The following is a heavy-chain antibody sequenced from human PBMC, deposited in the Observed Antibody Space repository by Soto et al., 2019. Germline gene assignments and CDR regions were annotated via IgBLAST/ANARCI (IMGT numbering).Heavy chain of an antibody. CDR1: GFTFSSYG. J-gene: IGHJ4*02. CDR2: ISYDGSNK. CDR3: AKEGIYGVFFDY. V-gene: IGHV3-30*18. D-gene: IGHD4-17*01. Sequence: QVQLVESGGGVVQPGRSLRLSCAASGFTFSSYGMHWVRQAPGKGLEWVAVISYDGSNKYYADSVKGRFTISRDNSRNALDLQMTGLRAEDTAVYYCAKEGIYGVFFDYWGQGTLVTVSS.